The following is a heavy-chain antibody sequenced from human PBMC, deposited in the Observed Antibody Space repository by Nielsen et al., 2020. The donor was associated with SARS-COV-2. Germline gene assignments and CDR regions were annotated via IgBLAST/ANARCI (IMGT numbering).Heavy chain of an antibody. J-gene: IGHJ4*02. CDR1: GGSFSGYY. Sequence: SETLSLTCAVYGGSFSGYYWSWIRQSPGKGLEWIGEINHSGSTNYNPSLKSRVTISVDTSKNQFSLKLSSVTAADTAVYYCARQNFWSGKLDYWGQGTLVTVSS. CDR3: ARQNFWSGKLDY. D-gene: IGHD3-3*01. CDR2: INHSGST. V-gene: IGHV4-34*01.